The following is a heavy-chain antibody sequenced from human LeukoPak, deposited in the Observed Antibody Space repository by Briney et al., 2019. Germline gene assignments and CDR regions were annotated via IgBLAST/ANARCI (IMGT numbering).Heavy chain of an antibody. V-gene: IGHV4-39*07. CDR3: ARAHDGYYYDSSGYYIDY. Sequence: PSETLSLTCTVSGGSISSSSYYWGWIRQPPGKGLEWIGSIYYSGSTNYNPSLKSRATISVDTSKNQFSLKLSSVTAADTAVYYCARAHDGYYYDSSGYYIDYWGQGTLVTVSS. CDR2: IYYSGST. CDR1: GGSISSSSYY. D-gene: IGHD3-22*01. J-gene: IGHJ4*02.